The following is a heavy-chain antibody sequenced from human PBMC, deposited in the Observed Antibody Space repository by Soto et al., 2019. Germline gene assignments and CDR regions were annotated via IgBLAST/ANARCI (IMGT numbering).Heavy chain of an antibody. D-gene: IGHD3-10*01. V-gene: IGHV3-30-3*01. CDR1: GFTFSSFA. Sequence: QVQLVESGGDVVQPGSSLRLSCAASGFTFSSFALHWVRQAPGKGLEWVAVLSFDGSNKYYADSVKGRFTISRDNSKNTLYLQMNSLRAEDTAVYYCARDRGVHLFYWNFDLWGRGTLVTVSS. J-gene: IGHJ2*01. CDR2: LSFDGSNK. CDR3: ARDRGVHLFYWNFDL.